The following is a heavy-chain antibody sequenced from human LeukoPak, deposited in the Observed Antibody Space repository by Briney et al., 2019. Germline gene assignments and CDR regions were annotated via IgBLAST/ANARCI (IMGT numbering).Heavy chain of an antibody. J-gene: IGHJ4*02. V-gene: IGHV3-33*01. CDR2: IWYDGSNK. D-gene: IGHD3-22*01. CDR3: ARDLADSSDSYGVFDY. Sequence: GGSLRLSCAASGFTFSNYAMHWVRQAPAKGLEWVAVIWYDGSNKYYADSVKGRFTISRDNSKNTLYLQMNSLRAEDTAVYYCARDLADSSDSYGVFDYWGQGTLVTVSS. CDR1: GFTFSNYA.